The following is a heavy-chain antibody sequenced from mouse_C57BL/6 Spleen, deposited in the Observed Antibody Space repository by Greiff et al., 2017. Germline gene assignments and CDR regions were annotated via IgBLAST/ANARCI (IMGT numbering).Heavy chain of an antibody. J-gene: IGHJ3*01. CDR1: GFTFSSYA. V-gene: IGHV5-4*01. D-gene: IGHD1-1*01. CDR2: ISDGGSYT. Sequence: EVQGVESGGGLVKPGGSLKLSCAASGFTFSSYAMSWVRQTPEKRLAWVATISDGGSYTYYPDNVKGRFTISRDNAKNNLYLQMSHLKSEDTAMYYCARDLTTVVPFAYWGQGTLVTVSA. CDR3: ARDLTTVVPFAY.